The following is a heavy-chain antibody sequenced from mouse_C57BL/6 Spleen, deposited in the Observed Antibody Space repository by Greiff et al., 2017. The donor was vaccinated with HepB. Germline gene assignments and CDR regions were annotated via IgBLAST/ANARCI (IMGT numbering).Heavy chain of an antibody. CDR2: IYPGDGDT. J-gene: IGHJ2*01. CDR1: GYAFSSSW. D-gene: IGHD2-4*01. Sequence: VQLVESGPELVKPGASVKISCKASGYAFSSSWMNWVKQRPGKGLEWIGRIYPGDGDTNYNGKFKGKATLTADKSSSTAYMQLSSLTSEDSAVYFCARWEGYDYFFDYWGQGTTLTVSS. V-gene: IGHV1-82*01. CDR3: ARWEGYDYFFDY.